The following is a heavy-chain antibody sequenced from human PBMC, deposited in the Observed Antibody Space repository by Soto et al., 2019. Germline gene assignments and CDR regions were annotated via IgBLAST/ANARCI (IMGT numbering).Heavy chain of an antibody. D-gene: IGHD6-13*01. CDR1: GFTFSSYG. CDR2: ISYDGSNK. CDR3: AKRPVGSSSWYWAFGN. Sequence: QVQLVESGGGVVQPGRSLRLSCAASGFTFSSYGMHWVRQAPGKGLEWVAVISYDGSNKYYADSVKGRFTISRDNSKNTRDLQMNSLGGEDTAVYYCAKRPVGSSSWYWAFGNWGQGALVTVSS. J-gene: IGHJ4*02. V-gene: IGHV3-30*18.